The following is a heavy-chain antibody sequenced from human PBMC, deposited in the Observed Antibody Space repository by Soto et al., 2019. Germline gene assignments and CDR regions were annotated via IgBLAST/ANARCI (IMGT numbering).Heavy chain of an antibody. V-gene: IGHV4-61*01. CDR2: IFYNGTA. J-gene: IGHJ4*02. CDR3: ARIGGWYDIDF. Sequence: PSETLSLTCSVSGGSVSSGSFHWSWIRQPPGKGLQFIGSIFYNGTANYSPSLKNRVSISIDTSQSQSFLQLISVAAADTAVYYCARIGGWYDIDFWGQGSLVTVSS. D-gene: IGHD6-19*01. CDR1: GGSVSSGSFH.